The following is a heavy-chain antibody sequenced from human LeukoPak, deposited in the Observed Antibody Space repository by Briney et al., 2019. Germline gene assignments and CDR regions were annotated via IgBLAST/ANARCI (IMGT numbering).Heavy chain of an antibody. CDR2: IRYDGSNK. J-gene: IGHJ1*01. Sequence: GGSLRLSCAASGFTFSSYGMHRVRQAPGKGLEWVAFIRYDGSNKYYADSVKGRFTISRDNSKNTLYLQMNSLRAEDTAVYYCAKDRIYGATTGDFQHWGQGTLVTVSS. CDR3: AKDRIYGATTGDFQH. CDR1: GFTFSSYG. D-gene: IGHD1-14*01. V-gene: IGHV3-30*02.